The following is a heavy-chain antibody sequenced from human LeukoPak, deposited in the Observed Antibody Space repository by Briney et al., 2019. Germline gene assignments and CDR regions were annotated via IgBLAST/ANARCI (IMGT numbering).Heavy chain of an antibody. CDR2: IRYDGSNK. V-gene: IGHV3-30*02. Sequence: PGGSLRLPCAASGFTFSSYGMHWVRQAPGKGLEWVAFIRYDGSNKYYADSVKGRFTISRDNSKNTLYLQMNSLRAEDTAVYYCAKDRYNQNSYYYYMDVWGKGTTVTVSS. CDR1: GFTFSSYG. CDR3: AKDRYNQNSYYYYMDV. J-gene: IGHJ6*03. D-gene: IGHD1-1*01.